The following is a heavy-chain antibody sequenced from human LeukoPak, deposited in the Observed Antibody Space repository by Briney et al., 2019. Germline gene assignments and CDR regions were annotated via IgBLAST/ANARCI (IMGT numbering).Heavy chain of an antibody. D-gene: IGHD5-18*01. CDR2: IIPILGIA. CDR1: GGTFSSYA. V-gene: IGHV1-69*04. J-gene: IGHJ4*02. Sequence: GASVKLSCKASGGTFSSYAISWVRQAPGQGLEWMGRIIPILGIANYAQTFQGRVTITADKSTSTAYMELNSLRSEDTAVYYCARVNGYSYGPYYFDYWGQGTLVTVSS. CDR3: ARVNGYSYGPYYFDY.